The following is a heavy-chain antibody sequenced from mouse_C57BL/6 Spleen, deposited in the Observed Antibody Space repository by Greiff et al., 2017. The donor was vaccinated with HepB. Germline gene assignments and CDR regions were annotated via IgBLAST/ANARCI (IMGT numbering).Heavy chain of an antibody. D-gene: IGHD2-5*01. CDR2: IYPGDGDT. J-gene: IGHJ3*01. V-gene: IGHV1-82*01. Sequence: VQLQQSGPELVKPGASVKISCKASGYAFSSSWMNWVKQRPGKGLEWIGRIYPGDGDTNYNGKFKGKATLTADKSSSTAYMQLSSLTSEDSAVYFCARRDSNAFAYWGQGTLVTVSA. CDR1: GYAFSSSW. CDR3: ARRDSNAFAY.